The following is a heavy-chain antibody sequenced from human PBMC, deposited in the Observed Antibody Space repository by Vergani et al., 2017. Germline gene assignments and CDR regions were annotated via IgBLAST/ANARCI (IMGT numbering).Heavy chain of an antibody. CDR3: ARGYHFDNSGYRNVLDI. D-gene: IGHD3-22*01. CDR2: INPKSGDT. Sequence: QVQHVQSGAEVKKPGASMKVSCKTSGYIFTGYYMHWVRLAPGQGLEWMGGINPKSGDTKYAQKFQGRVTMNRDTSINTAYMELSRLRGEDTTVYYCARGYHFDNSGYRNVLDIWGQGTMVTVSA. J-gene: IGHJ3*02. CDR1: GYIFTGYY. V-gene: IGHV1-2*02.